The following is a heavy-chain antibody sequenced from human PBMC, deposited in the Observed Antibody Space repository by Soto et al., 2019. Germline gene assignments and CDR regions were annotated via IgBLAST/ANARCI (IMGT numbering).Heavy chain of an antibody. CDR3: ARHHGSPGSYFGMDV. CDR1: GYSFTSYR. V-gene: IGHV5-51*01. CDR2: IYPGDSDT. J-gene: IGHJ6*02. D-gene: IGHD6-13*01. Sequence: GESLKISCKGSGYSFTSYRINWVRQMPGKGLEWMGIIYPGDSDTRYSPSFQGQVTISADKSISTAYLQWRSLKASDTAMYYCARHHGSPGSYFGMDVWGQGTTVTVSS.